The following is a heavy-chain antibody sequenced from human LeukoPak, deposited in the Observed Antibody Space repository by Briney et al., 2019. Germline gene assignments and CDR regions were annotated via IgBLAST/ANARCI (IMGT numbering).Heavy chain of an antibody. D-gene: IGHD3-9*01. CDR3: ARDGPLTGYFPFDY. J-gene: IGHJ4*02. CDR1: GYTFTRYY. CDR2: INPNSGGT. Sequence: ASVKVSCKASGYTFTRYYMHWVRQAPGQGLEWMGIINPNSGGTNYAQKFQGRVTMTRDTSISTAYMELSRLRSDDTAVYYCARDGPLTGYFPFDYWGQGTLVTVSS. V-gene: IGHV1-2*02.